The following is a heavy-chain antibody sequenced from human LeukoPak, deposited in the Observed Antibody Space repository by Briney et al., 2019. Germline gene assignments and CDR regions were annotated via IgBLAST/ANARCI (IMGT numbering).Heavy chain of an antibody. J-gene: IGHJ5*02. V-gene: IGHV3-21*01. D-gene: IGHD5-18*01. Sequence: KRWGSLRLSCVASGFTFSSYSMNWVRPAPGKGLEWVSSISSSSSYIYYADSVKGRFTISRDNAKNSLYLQMNSLRAEDTAVYYCARDLGGYSYGPWGQGTLVTVSS. CDR2: ISSSSSYI. CDR3: ARDLGGYSYGP. CDR1: GFTFSSYS.